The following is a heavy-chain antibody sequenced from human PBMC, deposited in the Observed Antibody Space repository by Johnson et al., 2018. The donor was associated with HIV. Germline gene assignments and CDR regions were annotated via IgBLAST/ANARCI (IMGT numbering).Heavy chain of an antibody. Sequence: QVQLVESGGGVVQPGRSLRLSCAASGFTFSSYAMHWVRQAPGKGLEWVAVISYDGSNKYYADSVKGRFTISSDNSKNTLYLQMNSLRAEDTAVYDCAIACRDGYTCDAFDIWGQGTMVTVSS. CDR2: ISYDGSNK. CDR3: AIACRDGYTCDAFDI. D-gene: IGHD5-24*01. V-gene: IGHV3-30*14. J-gene: IGHJ3*02. CDR1: GFTFSSYA.